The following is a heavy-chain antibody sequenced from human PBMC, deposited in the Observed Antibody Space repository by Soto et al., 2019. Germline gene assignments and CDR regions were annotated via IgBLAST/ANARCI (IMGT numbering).Heavy chain of an antibody. Sequence: QVQLVESGGGVVQPGRSLRLSCAASGFTFSTYAMHWVRRAPGKGLEWVAVISYEGSNKYYADSVKGRFTISRDNSKNTLYLQMNSLRAEDTAVYYCAKVGVGSADYWGQGTLVTVSS. D-gene: IGHD3-10*01. V-gene: IGHV3-30*18. J-gene: IGHJ4*02. CDR3: AKVGVGSADY. CDR2: ISYEGSNK. CDR1: GFTFSTYA.